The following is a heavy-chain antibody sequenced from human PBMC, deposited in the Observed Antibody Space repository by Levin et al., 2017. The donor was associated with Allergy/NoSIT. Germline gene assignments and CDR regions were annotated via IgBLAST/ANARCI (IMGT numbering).Heavy chain of an antibody. D-gene: IGHD2-2*01. Sequence: SCAASGFTFSSYWMSWVRQAPGKGLEWVANIKQDGSEKYYVDSVKGRFTISRDNAKNSLYLQMNSLRAEDTAVYYCAREARIVVVPAALIDYSNYFSYYYYGMDVWGQGTTVTVSS. CDR2: IKQDGSEK. J-gene: IGHJ6*02. CDR3: AREARIVVVPAALIDYSNYFSYYYYGMDV. V-gene: IGHV3-7*01. CDR1: GFTFSSYW.